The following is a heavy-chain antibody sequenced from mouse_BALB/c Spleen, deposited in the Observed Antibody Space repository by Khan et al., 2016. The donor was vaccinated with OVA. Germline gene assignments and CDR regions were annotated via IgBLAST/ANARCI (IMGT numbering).Heavy chain of an antibody. CDR3: ARRAYYGNWYFDV. Sequence: EVQLQESGPGLVKPSQSLSLTCTATGYSITSDYAWNLIRQSPGNKLEWMGYISYSGSTSCNPSLKGQIPITRDTSTNHLFLQLNSVTTEDTATYYCARRAYYGNWYFDVWGAGTTVTVSS. J-gene: IGHJ1*01. D-gene: IGHD2-1*01. CDR2: ISYSGST. V-gene: IGHV3-2*02. CDR1: GYSITSDYA.